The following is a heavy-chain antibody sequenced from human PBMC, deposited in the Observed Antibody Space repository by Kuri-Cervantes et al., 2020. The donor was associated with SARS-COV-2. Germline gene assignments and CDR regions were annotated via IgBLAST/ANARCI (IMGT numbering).Heavy chain of an antibody. CDR1: GDSVSSNSAA. D-gene: IGHD2-15*01. J-gene: IGHJ1*01. Sequence: SCAISGDSVSSNSAAWNWIRQSPSRGLEWLGRTYHRSKWYNEYAVSVKSRITINPDTSKNQFSLQLNFVTPEDTAVYYCARAPDGYCSGGSCYSGYFQHWGQGTLVTVSS. CDR3: ARAPDGYCSGGSCYSGYFQH. CDR2: TYHRSKWYN. V-gene: IGHV6-1*01.